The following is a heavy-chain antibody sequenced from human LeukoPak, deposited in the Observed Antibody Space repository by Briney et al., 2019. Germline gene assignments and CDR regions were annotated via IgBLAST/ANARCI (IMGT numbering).Heavy chain of an antibody. CDR1: GFTFSSYW. J-gene: IGHJ5*02. V-gene: IGHV3-7*01. CDR2: IKQDGSEK. CDR3: ASLSSSIAAPT. Sequence: GGSLRLSCAASGFTFSSYWMSWVRQAPGKGLEWAANIKQDGSEKYYVDSVKGRFTISRDNAKNSLYLQMNSLRAEDTAVYYCASLSSSIAAPTWGQGTLVTVSS. D-gene: IGHD6-6*01.